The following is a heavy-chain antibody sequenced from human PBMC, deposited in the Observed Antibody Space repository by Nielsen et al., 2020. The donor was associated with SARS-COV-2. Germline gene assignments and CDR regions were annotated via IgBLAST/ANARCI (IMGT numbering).Heavy chain of an antibody. V-gene: IGHV3-48*02. J-gene: IGHJ4*02. CDR1: GFTLDTYA. D-gene: IGHD6-6*01. CDR3: ASDPSYGSSLVYYYEY. CDR2: ISASRLNL. Sequence: GESLNIPCAASGFTLDTYAMNWVRQVPGKGPEWVAFISASRLNLRYAASVEGRFTVSRDNAKNSLYLQLNNLRDEDTAVYYCASDPSYGSSLVYYYEYWGQGTPVTVSS.